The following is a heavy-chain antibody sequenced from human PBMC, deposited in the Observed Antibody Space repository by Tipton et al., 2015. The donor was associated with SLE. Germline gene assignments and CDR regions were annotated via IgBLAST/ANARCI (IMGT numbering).Heavy chain of an antibody. Sequence: TLSLTCTVSGGSISSYYWSWIRQPPGKGLEWIGYIYYSGSTNYKPSLKSRFTISVDTSKNPFSLKLSSVTAADTAVYYCARDPHYGANSVSGPWGQGTLVTVSS. CDR1: GGSISSYY. CDR2: IYYSGST. J-gene: IGHJ5*02. V-gene: IGHV4-59*01. D-gene: IGHD4-23*01. CDR3: ARDPHYGANSVSGP.